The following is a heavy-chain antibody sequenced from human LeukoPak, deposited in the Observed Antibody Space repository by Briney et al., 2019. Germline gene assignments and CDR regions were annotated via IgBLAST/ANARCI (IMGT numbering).Heavy chain of an antibody. CDR1: GGTFSSYA. D-gene: IGHD5-12*01. J-gene: IGHJ4*02. CDR3: AREGGYSGYAQGSFDY. V-gene: IGHV1-69*06. Sequence: ASVKVSCKASGGTFSSYAISWVRQAPGQGLEWMGGIIPIFGTANYAQKFQGRVTITADKSTSTAYMELSSLRSEDTAVYYCAREGGYSGYAQGSFDYWGQGTLVTVSS. CDR2: IIPIFGTA.